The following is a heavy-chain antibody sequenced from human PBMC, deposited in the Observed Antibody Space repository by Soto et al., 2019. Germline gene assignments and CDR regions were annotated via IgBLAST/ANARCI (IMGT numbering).Heavy chain of an antibody. Sequence: QVQLVQSGAEVKKPGSSVKVSCKASGGTFSSYAISWVRQAPGQGLEWMGGIIPIFGTANYAQKFQGRVTITADESTSTAYMELSSLRCEETGVYYCASFRQRLLQYYFDYWGQGTMVTVSS. V-gene: IGHV1-69*01. CDR1: GGTFSSYA. CDR2: IIPIFGTA. J-gene: IGHJ4*02. D-gene: IGHD6-25*01. CDR3: ASFRQRLLQYYFDY.